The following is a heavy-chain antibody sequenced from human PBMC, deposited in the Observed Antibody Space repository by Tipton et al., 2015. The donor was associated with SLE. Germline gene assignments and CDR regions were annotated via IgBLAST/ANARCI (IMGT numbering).Heavy chain of an antibody. CDR2: IYYSGST. CDR1: GGSISSYY. V-gene: IGHV4-59*12. Sequence: TLSLTCTVSGGSISSYYWSWIRQPPGKGLEWIGYIYYSGSTNYNPSLKSRVTIFVDTSKNQFSLKLSSVTAADTAVYYCARGWDYDSWSGYADYWGQGTLVTVSS. D-gene: IGHD3-3*01. J-gene: IGHJ4*02. CDR3: ARGWDYDSWSGYADY.